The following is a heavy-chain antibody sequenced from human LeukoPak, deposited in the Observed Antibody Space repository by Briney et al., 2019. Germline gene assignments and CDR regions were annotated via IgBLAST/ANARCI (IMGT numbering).Heavy chain of an antibody. D-gene: IGHD2-8*01. V-gene: IGHV3-73*01. CDR2: IRSKANSYAT. J-gene: IGHJ6*03. CDR3: ARAHLAGCTNGVCYTRYYYMDV. Sequence: GGSLRLSCAASGFTFSGSAIHWVRQASGKGLEWVGRIRSKANSYATTYAASVKGRFTISRDNSKNTLYLQMNSLRAEDTAVYYCARAHLAGCTNGVCYTRYYYMDVWGKGTTVTVSS. CDR1: GFTFSGSA.